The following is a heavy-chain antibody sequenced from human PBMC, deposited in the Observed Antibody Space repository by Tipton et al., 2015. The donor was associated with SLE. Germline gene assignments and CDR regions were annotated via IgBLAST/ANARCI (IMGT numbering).Heavy chain of an antibody. CDR2: INSNSGGT. CDR3: ARSYYGSRHYYTHADH. J-gene: IGHJ4*02. CDR1: GYILSTYG. D-gene: IGHD3-10*01. V-gene: IGHV1-2*02. Sequence: QLVQSGAEVKKPGASVKVSCKASGYILSTYGISWVRQAPGQGLEWMGWINSNSGGTNYAQNFQGRVTMTRDTAISTAYMELSRLTSDDTAVYYCARSYYGSRHYYTHADHWGQGTQVTVSS.